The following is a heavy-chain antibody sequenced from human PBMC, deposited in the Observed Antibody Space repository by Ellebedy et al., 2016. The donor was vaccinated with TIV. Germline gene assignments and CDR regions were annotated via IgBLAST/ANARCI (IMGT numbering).Heavy chain of an antibody. CDR3: ARVRSYYYGMDV. Sequence: GESLKISXAASGFTFSSYGMHWVRQAPGKGLEWVAVIWYDGSNKYYADSVKGRFTISRDNSKNTLYLQMNSLRAEDTAVYYCARVRSYYYGMDVWGQGTTVTVSS. V-gene: IGHV3-30*19. CDR2: IWYDGSNK. CDR1: GFTFSSYG. J-gene: IGHJ6*02. D-gene: IGHD3-10*01.